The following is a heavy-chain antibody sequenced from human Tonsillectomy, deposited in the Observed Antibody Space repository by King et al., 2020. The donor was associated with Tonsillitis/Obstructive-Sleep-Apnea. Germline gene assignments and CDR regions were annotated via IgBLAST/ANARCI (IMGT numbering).Heavy chain of an antibody. CDR3: ARASGTAVAGGYYYYMDV. J-gene: IGHJ6*03. D-gene: IGHD6-19*01. CDR1: GGSFSGYY. CDR2: ISHSGST. Sequence: VQLQQWGAGLLKPSETLSLTCAVYGGSFSGYYWSWIRQPPGKGLEWIGEISHSGSTNYNPSLKSRVTISVDTSKNQFSLQLSSMTAADTAVYYCARASGTAVAGGYYYYMDVWGKGTPVTVSS. V-gene: IGHV4-34*01.